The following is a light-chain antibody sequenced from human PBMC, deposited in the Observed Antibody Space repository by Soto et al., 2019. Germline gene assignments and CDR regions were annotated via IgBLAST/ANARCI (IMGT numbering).Light chain of an antibody. CDR1: SSNIGGNY. CDR2: DNY. CDR3: GTWDSSLDTVV. V-gene: IGLV1-51*01. J-gene: IGLJ2*01. Sequence: QSVLAQPPSISAAPGQTVTISCSGSSSNIGGNYVSWYQHVPRTAPKLLIYDNYKRASVSPDRFSASKSGTSATLGITGLQTGDEADYYCGTWDSSLDTVVFGGGTKLTVL.